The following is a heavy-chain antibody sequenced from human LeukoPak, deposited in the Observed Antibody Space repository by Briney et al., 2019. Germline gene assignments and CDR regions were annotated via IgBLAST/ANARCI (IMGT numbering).Heavy chain of an antibody. D-gene: IGHD3-10*01. CDR2: ITSIGSYM. Sequence: GGSLRLSCAASGFTFSSYGMHWVRQAPGKGLEWVSSITSIGSYMYYADSVKGRFTISRDNAKNSLYLQMSSLRAEDTAVYYCARAMSYYYGSAFDYWGQGTLVTVSS. CDR3: ARAMSYYYGSAFDY. V-gene: IGHV3-21*01. CDR1: GFTFSSYG. J-gene: IGHJ4*02.